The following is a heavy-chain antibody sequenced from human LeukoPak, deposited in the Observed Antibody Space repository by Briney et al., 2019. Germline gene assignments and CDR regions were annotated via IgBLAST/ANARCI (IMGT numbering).Heavy chain of an antibody. J-gene: IGHJ3*02. D-gene: IGHD1-1*01. Sequence: PGGSLRLSCAASRFTISSYWMHWVRQAPGKGLVWVSRINTDESGTSYADSVKGRFTISRDNAKNTLYLQMNSLRAEDTAVYYCARGNAHALDIWGQGTMVTVSS. CDR2: INTDESGT. V-gene: IGHV3-74*01. CDR1: RFTISSYW. CDR3: ARGNAHALDI.